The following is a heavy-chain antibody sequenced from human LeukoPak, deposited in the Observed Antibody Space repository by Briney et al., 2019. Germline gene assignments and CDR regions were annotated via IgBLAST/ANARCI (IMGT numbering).Heavy chain of an antibody. Sequence: GGSLRLSCAASRFTFSDYYMSWIRQAPGKGLEWVSYISSSGSTIYYADSVKGRFTISRDNAKNSLYLQMNSLRAEDTAVYYCARVGYSSSWYVPWFDPWGQGTLVTVSS. V-gene: IGHV3-11*01. D-gene: IGHD6-13*01. CDR3: ARVGYSSSWYVPWFDP. CDR1: RFTFSDYY. CDR2: ISSSGSTI. J-gene: IGHJ5*02.